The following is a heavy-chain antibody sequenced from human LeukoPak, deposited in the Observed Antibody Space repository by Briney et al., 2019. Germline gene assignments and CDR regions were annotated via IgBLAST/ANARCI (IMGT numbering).Heavy chain of an antibody. Sequence: GGSLRLSCAGSGFTFSSYSMNWVRQAPGKGLEWVSCISSSSSYIYYANSVKGRFTISRDNAKNSLYLQMNSLRAEDTAVYYCARGQYSGSYFGIYFDQWGQGTLVTVSS. D-gene: IGHD1-26*01. CDR3: ARGQYSGSYFGIYFDQ. J-gene: IGHJ4*02. CDR1: GFTFSSYS. V-gene: IGHV3-21*01. CDR2: ISSSSSYI.